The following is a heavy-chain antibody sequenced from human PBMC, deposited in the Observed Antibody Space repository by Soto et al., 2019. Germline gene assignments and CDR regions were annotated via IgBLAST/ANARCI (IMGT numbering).Heavy chain of an antibody. D-gene: IGHD3-10*01. Sequence: SETLSLPCAVSGGSMRSGDYSWSWIRQPPGKGLEWIGSIYYSGNTYYNPSLKSRFTISVDRSKHQFSMTLSSVTAADTAVSYCSTEAGNNYCLANLFDSWAQGILVTVSS. CDR3: STEAGNNYCLANLFDS. CDR2: IYYSGNT. CDR1: GGSMRSGDYS. V-gene: IGHV4-30-2*01. J-gene: IGHJ4*02.